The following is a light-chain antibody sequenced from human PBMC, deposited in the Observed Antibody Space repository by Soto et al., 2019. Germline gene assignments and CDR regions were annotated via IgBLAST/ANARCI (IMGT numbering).Light chain of an antibody. CDR2: DNN. CDR1: SSNIGRDP. V-gene: IGLV1-44*01. Sequence: QSVLTQPPSASGTPGQRVTISCSGSSSNIGRDPVNWYQELPGTAPKLLIYDNNQRPSGVPDRFSGSKSGTSASLAISGLQYEDEADYFCAGWDGSLRGFGFRNGTKVTV. CDR3: AGWDGSLRGFG. J-gene: IGLJ1*01.